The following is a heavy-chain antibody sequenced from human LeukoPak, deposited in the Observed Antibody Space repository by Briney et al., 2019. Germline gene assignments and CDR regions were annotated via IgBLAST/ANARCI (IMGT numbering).Heavy chain of an antibody. V-gene: IGHV3-30*18. CDR2: MSYGGQNE. CDR3: AKNHYDSSGYEYYFDY. CDR1: GLTFSGYD. D-gene: IGHD3-22*01. Sequence: GGSLRLSCAASGLTFSGYDMHWVRQAPGKGPEWMAVMSYGGQNERYADSVKGRFTISRDNSKNTLYLQMNSLRAEDTAVYYCAKNHYDSSGYEYYFDYWGQGALVTVSS. J-gene: IGHJ4*02.